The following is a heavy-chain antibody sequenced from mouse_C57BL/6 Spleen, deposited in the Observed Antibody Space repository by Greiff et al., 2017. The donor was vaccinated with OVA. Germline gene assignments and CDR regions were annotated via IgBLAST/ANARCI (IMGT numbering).Heavy chain of an antibody. CDR1: GYTFTSYW. CDR2: IYPGSGST. CDR3: ARYYYGSSRYFDV. J-gene: IGHJ1*03. V-gene: IGHV1-55*01. D-gene: IGHD1-1*01. Sequence: QVQLQQPGAELVKPGASVKMSCKASGYTFTSYWITWVKQRPGQGLAWIGDIYPGSGSTNYNEKFKSKATLTVDTSSSTAYMQLSSLTSEDSAVDYCARYYYGSSRYFDVWGTGTTVTVSS.